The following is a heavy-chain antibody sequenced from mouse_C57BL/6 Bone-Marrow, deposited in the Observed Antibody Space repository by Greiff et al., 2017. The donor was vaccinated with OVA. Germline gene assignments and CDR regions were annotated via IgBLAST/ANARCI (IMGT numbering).Heavy chain of an antibody. Sequence: EVQLQQSGPELVKPGASVKISCKASGYSFTGYYMNWVKQSPEKSLEWIGEINPSTGGTTYNQKFKAKATLTVDKSSSTAYMQLKSLTSEDSAVYYCARIYYGKDWYFDVWGTGTTVTVSS. J-gene: IGHJ1*03. D-gene: IGHD1-1*01. V-gene: IGHV1-42*01. CDR1: GYSFTGYY. CDR3: ARIYYGKDWYFDV. CDR2: INPSTGGT.